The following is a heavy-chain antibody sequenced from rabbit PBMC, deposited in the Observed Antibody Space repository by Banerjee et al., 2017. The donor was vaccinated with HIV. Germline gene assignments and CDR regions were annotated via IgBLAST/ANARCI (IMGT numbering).Heavy chain of an antibody. J-gene: IGHJ4*01. CDR3: ARGSDYPSAVYL. Sequence: QEQLVESGGGLVKPGASLTLTCTASGFSFSSVYWMCWVRLAPGKGLEWIGCIGTGSGTTYYASWAKGRFTISKTSSTTVTLQMTSLTAADTATYFCARGSDYPSAVYLWGPGTLVTVS. V-gene: IGHV1S45*01. CDR2: IGTGSGTT. D-gene: IGHD7-1*01. CDR1: GFSFSSVYW.